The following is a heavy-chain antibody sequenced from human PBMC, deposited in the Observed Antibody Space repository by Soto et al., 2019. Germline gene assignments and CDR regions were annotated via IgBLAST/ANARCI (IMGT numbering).Heavy chain of an antibody. Sequence: ESGGGLVQPGGSLRLSCAASGFTFSSYSMNWVRQAPGKGLEWVSYISSSSSTIYYADSVKGRFTISRDNAKNSLYLQMNSLRAEDTAVYYCARERVPPPMTTVTTGGYYYYMDVWGKGTTVTVSS. CDR1: GFTFSSYS. J-gene: IGHJ6*03. D-gene: IGHD4-17*01. CDR2: ISSSSSTI. V-gene: IGHV3-48*01. CDR3: ARERVPPPMTTVTTGGYYYYMDV.